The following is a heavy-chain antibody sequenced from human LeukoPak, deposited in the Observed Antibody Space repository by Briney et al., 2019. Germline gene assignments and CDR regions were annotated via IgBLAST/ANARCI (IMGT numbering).Heavy chain of an antibody. CDR3: ARDAGSFQSSPFDY. CDR2: ISYDGSNK. V-gene: IGHV3-30*01. CDR1: GFTFSSYT. Sequence: PGGSLRLSCAASGFTFSSYTMHWVRQAPGKGLEWVAVISYDGSNKYYADSVKGRFTISRDNSKNTLYLQMNSLRAEDTAVYYCARDAGSFQSSPFDYWGQGTLVTVSS. J-gene: IGHJ4*02. D-gene: IGHD6-13*01.